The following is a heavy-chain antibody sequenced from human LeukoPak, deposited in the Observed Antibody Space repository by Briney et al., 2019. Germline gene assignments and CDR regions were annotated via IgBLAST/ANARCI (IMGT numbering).Heavy chain of an antibody. D-gene: IGHD3-10*01. Sequence: GGSLRLSCAASGFTFSDYYMSWIRQAPGKGLEWVSYISSSGSTIYYADAVKGRFTISRDNAKNSLYLQMNSLRAEDTAVYYCARAMYYYGSGRYPFDYWGQGTLVTVSS. CDR3: ARAMYYYGSGRYPFDY. J-gene: IGHJ4*02. V-gene: IGHV3-11*01. CDR2: ISSSGSTI. CDR1: GFTFSDYY.